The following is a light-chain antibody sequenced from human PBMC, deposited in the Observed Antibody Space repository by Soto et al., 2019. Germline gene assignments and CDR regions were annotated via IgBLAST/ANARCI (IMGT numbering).Light chain of an antibody. CDR3: CSYAGSYTHYV. CDR1: SSDVGGYNY. J-gene: IGLJ1*01. V-gene: IGLV2-11*01. Sequence: QSVLPQPRSVSGAPGQSITISCTGTSSDVGGYNYVSWYRQHPGKAPKLMIYDVSKRPSGVPDRFSGSKSGNTASLPISGLQAEDEADYYCCSYAGSYTHYVFGTGTKLTVL. CDR2: DVS.